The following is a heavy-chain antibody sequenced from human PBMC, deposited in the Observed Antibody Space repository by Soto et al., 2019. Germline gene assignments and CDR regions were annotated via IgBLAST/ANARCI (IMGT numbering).Heavy chain of an antibody. CDR2: ISGSGGST. CDR1: GFTFNSYA. J-gene: IGHJ4*02. D-gene: IGHD5-18*01. Sequence: GGSLRLSCAASGFTFNSYAMSWVRQAPGKGLEWVSAISGSGGSTYYADSVKGRFTISRDNSKNTLSLQMNSLRAEDTAVYYCAKELRPGYSYGSAIDYWGQGTLVTVSS. CDR3: AKELRPGYSYGSAIDY. V-gene: IGHV3-23*01.